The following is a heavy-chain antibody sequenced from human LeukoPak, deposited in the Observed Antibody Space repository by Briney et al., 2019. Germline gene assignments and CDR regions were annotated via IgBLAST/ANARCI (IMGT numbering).Heavy chain of an antibody. CDR1: GFTFSSYA. CDR3: ARRLGSSWFFYFDY. CDR2: ISYDGSNK. V-gene: IGHV3-30*04. Sequence: GGSRRLSCAASGFTFSSYAMHWVRQAPGKGLEWVAVISYDGSNKYYADSVKGRFTISRDNSKNTLYLQMNSLRAEDTAVYYCARRLGSSWFFYFDYWGQGTLVTVSS. D-gene: IGHD6-13*01. J-gene: IGHJ4*02.